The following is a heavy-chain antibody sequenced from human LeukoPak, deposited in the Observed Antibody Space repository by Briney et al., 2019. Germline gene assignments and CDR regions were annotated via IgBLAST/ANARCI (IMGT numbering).Heavy chain of an antibody. Sequence: ASVKVSCKASGYTFTGYYMHWVRQAPGQGLEWMGWINPNSGDTNYAQNFQGRVTMTRGTSISTAYMELNRLRSDDTAVYYCAREPLYGSGSYYNEFDYWGQGTLVTVSS. D-gene: IGHD3-10*01. CDR1: GYTFTGYY. J-gene: IGHJ4*02. CDR3: AREPLYGSGSYYNEFDY. V-gene: IGHV1-2*02. CDR2: INPNSGDT.